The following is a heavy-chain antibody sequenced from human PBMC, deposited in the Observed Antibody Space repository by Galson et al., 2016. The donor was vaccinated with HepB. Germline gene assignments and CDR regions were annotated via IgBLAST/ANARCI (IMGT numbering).Heavy chain of an antibody. Sequence: SETLSLTCGVSGGSFSTFYWAWIRLLPGKGLEWIGEINHTGSTNYKPSLKSRVTISIDMSKNQYSLNLSSVTAADTAVYYCARSRYYFGHTGFDPWGQGAQVSVSS. J-gene: IGHJ5*02. CDR1: GGSFSTFY. CDR3: ARSRYYFGHTGFDP. D-gene: IGHD3-9*01. V-gene: IGHV4-34*01. CDR2: INHTGST.